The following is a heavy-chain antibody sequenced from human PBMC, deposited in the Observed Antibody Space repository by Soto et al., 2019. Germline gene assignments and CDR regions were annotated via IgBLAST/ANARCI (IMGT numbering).Heavy chain of an antibody. CDR1: GESISSSSYY. D-gene: IGHD2-21*02. CDR3: ARKRTTVVTQAYFDH. CDR2: IYYSGRT. V-gene: IGHV4-39*01. Sequence: SETLSLTCIVSGESISSSSYYWGWIRQPQGKGLEWIGSIYYSGRTYYNPSFKSRVTISIDTSKNQFSLKLSSVTATDTAVYYCARKRTTVVTQAYFDHWGQGALVTVSS. J-gene: IGHJ4*02.